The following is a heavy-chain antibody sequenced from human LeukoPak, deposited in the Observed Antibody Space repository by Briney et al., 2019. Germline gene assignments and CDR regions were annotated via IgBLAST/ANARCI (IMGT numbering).Heavy chain of an antibody. CDR1: GGSISSGGYY. J-gene: IGHJ5*02. D-gene: IGHD3-3*01. Sequence: SETLSLTCIVSGGSISSGGYYWSWIRQHPGKGLEWIGYIYYSGSTYYNPSLKSRVAISIDTSKNQFSLKLSSVTAADTAVYYCARGFDFWSGIGWFDPWGQGTLVTVSS. CDR3: ARGFDFWSGIGWFDP. V-gene: IGHV4-31*03. CDR2: IYYSGST.